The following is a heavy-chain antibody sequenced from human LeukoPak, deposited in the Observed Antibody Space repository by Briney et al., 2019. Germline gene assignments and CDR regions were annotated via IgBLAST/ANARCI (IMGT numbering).Heavy chain of an antibody. CDR1: GGSISSYY. CDR3: ARAYCSSTSCYPYYFDY. CDR2: IYTSGST. D-gene: IGHD2-2*01. V-gene: IGHV4-4*07. J-gene: IGHJ4*02. Sequence: SETLSPTCTVSGGSISSYYWSWIRQPAGKGLEWIGRIYTSGSTNYNPSLKSRVSMSVDTSKNQFSLKLSSVTAADTAVYYCARAYCSSTSCYPYYFDYWGQGTLVTVSS.